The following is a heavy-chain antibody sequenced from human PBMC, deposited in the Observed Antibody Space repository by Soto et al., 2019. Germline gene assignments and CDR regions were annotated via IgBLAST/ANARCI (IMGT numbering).Heavy chain of an antibody. D-gene: IGHD2-2*01. CDR1: GGSISSSNYY. CDR2: IYYSGST. V-gene: IGHV4-39*01. J-gene: IGHJ6*03. Sequence: PSETLSLTCTVSGGSISSSNYYWGWIRQPPGKGLEWIGSIYYSGSTNYNPSLKSRVTISVDTSKNQFSLKLSSVTAADTAVYYCARIVVVPAAIVYYYYYMDVWGKGTTVTVSS. CDR3: ARIVVVPAAIVYYYYYMDV.